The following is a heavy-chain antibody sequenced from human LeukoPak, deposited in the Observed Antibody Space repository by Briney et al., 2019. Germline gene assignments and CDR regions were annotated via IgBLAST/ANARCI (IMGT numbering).Heavy chain of an antibody. V-gene: IGHV3-11*04. CDR3: ARYYYDSSGYYYSDY. CDR2: ISSSGSTI. J-gene: IGHJ4*02. D-gene: IGHD3-22*01. Sequence: GGSLRLSCAASGFTFSDYYMSWIRQAPGKGLEWVSYISSSGSTIYYADSLKGRFTISRDNAKNSLSLQMNSLRAEDTAVYYCARYYYDSSGYYYSDYWGQGTLVTASS. CDR1: GFTFSDYY.